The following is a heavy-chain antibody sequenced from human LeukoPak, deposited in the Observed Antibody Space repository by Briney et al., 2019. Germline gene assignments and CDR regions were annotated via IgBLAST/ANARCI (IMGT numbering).Heavy chain of an antibody. CDR1: GFTFGDYA. D-gene: IGHD2-21*01. CDR2: IRYDGSNK. V-gene: IGHV3-30*02. J-gene: IGHJ4*02. CDR3: AKVAPYF. Sequence: PGGSLRLSCTASGFTFGDYAMSWVRQAPGKGLEWVAFIRYDGSNKYYADSVKGRFTISRDNSKNTLYLQMNSLRAEDTAVYYCAKVAPYFWGQGTLVTVSS.